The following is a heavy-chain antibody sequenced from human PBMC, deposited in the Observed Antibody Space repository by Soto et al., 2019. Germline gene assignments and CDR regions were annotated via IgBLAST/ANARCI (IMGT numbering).Heavy chain of an antibody. D-gene: IGHD3-10*01. CDR2: ISAYNGNT. Sequence: QVQLVQSGTEVKKPGASVKVSCKASGYTFTSYGITWVRQAPGQGLEWMGWISAYNGNTNYVQRLQGRVTMTTDTSTSTAYMELRSLRSDDTAVYNCTRDWSSGSGNYYHDYWGQGTLVTVSS. J-gene: IGHJ4*02. CDR1: GYTFTSYG. CDR3: TRDWSSGSGNYYHDY. V-gene: IGHV1-18*01.